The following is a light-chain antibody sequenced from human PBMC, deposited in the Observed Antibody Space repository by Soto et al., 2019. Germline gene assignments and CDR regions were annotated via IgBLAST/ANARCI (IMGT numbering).Light chain of an antibody. CDR3: QQYNSYSPST. CDR2: DAS. J-gene: IGKJ2*01. Sequence: DIQMTQSPSTLSASVGDRVTITCRASESIRSWLAWYQQKTGKAPKFLIYDASTLESGVPSRFSGSGSGTEFTLTISSVQPDDFATYYCQQYNSYSPSTFGQWTKVEIK. V-gene: IGKV1-5*01. CDR1: ESIRSW.